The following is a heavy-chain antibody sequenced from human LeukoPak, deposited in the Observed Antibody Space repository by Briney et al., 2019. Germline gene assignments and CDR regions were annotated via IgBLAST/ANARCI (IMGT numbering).Heavy chain of an antibody. CDR2: IKQHGSEK. V-gene: IGHV3-7*01. J-gene: IGHJ4*01. D-gene: IGHD5-18*01. Sequence: GGSLRLSCAASGFTFSSYWMSWVRQSPGKGLEWVANIKQHGSEKYYVDSVKGRFTISRDNAKNSLYLQMNSLRAEDTAVYYCAKDRGYSYGPFDYWGQGTLVTVSS. CDR3: AKDRGYSYGPFDY. CDR1: GFTFSSYW.